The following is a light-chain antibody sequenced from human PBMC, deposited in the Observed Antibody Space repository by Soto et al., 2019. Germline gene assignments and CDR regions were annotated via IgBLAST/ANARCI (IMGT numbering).Light chain of an antibody. Sequence: EIVMTQSPGTLSVSPGERATLSGRASQSVSVNLAWYQQKPGQATRLLIYGVSTRATGIPARFSGSESGTEVTLTISSLQSEDFAVYYCQQYNDWPFTFGPGTKVDIK. V-gene: IGKV3-15*01. CDR3: QQYNDWPFT. J-gene: IGKJ3*01. CDR1: QSVSVN. CDR2: GVS.